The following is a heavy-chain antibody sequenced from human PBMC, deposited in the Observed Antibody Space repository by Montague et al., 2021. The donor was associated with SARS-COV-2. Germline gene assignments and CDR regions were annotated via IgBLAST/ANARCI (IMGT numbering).Heavy chain of an antibody. V-gene: IGHV4-34*01. CDR1: GGSFSGYY. D-gene: IGHD3-22*01. Sequence: SETLSLTCAVYGGSFSGYYRSWIRQPPGKGLEWIGEIYFSGSTNYNPSLKSRVTISVDTSKNQFSLKLSFVTAADTAVYYCARHGRFSVIVNTPRGAFDIWGQGTMVTFSS. J-gene: IGHJ3*02. CDR2: IYFSGST. CDR3: ARHGRFSVIVNTPRGAFDI.